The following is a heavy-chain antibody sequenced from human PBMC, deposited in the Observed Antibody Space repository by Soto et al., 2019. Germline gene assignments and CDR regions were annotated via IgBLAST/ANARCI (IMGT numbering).Heavy chain of an antibody. CDR1: GFTVSSNY. D-gene: IGHD3-16*01. CDR3: VRDLWGFES. J-gene: IGHJ4*02. Sequence: EVQLVESGGGLVQPGGSLRLSCAASGFTVSSNYMTWVRQAPGKGLEWVSLIQSGGRTYYAGSVKGRFTISRDNSKNTLFLQMNSLRVEDTAVYYCVRDLWGFESWGQGTLVTVSS. CDR2: IQSGGRT. V-gene: IGHV3-66*01.